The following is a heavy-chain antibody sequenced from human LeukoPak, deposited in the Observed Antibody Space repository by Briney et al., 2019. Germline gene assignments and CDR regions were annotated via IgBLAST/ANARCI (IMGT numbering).Heavy chain of an antibody. CDR1: GFTFSGSA. Sequence: GGSLRLSCAASGFTFSGSAMHWVRQASGKGLEWVGRIRSKANSYATAYAASVKGRFTISRDDSKNTAYLQMNSLKTEDTAVYYCTRQSGDTAMVTRWSYYYYMDVWGKGTTVTVSS. CDR3: TRQSGDTAMVTRWSYYYYMDV. CDR2: IRSKANSYAT. J-gene: IGHJ6*03. D-gene: IGHD5-18*01. V-gene: IGHV3-73*01.